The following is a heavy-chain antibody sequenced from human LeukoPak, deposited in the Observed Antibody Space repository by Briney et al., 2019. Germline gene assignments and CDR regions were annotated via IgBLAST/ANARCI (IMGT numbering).Heavy chain of an antibody. V-gene: IGHV4-61*02. CDR1: GGSISSGSYY. D-gene: IGHD6-13*01. CDR2: IYTSGST. Sequence: SSQTLSLTCTVSGGSISSGSYYWSWIRQPAGKGLEWIGRIYTSGSTNYNPSLKSRVTISVDTSKNQFSLKLSSVTAADTAVYYCARDLAAAGFDXXGQGXXVTV. J-gene: IGHJ4*02. CDR3: ARDLAAAGFDX.